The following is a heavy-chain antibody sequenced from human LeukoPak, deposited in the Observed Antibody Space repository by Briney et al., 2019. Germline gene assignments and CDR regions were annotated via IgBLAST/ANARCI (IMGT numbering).Heavy chain of an antibody. Sequence: SSETLSLTCTVSSGSISSYYWSWIRQPPGKGLEWIGYIYHSGDTNSNPSLKSRVTISMDTSKKQFSLKLSSVTAADTAVYYCVKHNFARPFDCWGQGTLVTVSS. D-gene: IGHD6-6*01. CDR3: VKHNFARPFDC. V-gene: IGHV4-59*08. CDR1: SGSISSYY. J-gene: IGHJ4*02. CDR2: IYHSGDT.